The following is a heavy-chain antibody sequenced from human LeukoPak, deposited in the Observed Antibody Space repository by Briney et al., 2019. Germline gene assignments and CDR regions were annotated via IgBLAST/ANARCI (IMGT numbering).Heavy chain of an antibody. J-gene: IGHJ4*01. CDR3: VRSSTDAD. CDR2: INRKGDRT. CDR1: GFTFGDYG. Sequence: GGSLRLSCAASGFTFGDYGMSWVRQAPGKGLEWVSGINRKGDRTNYADSVKGRFTISRDNAKNSLYLQMNSLGAEDTALYYCVRSSTDADWGQGTLVTVSS. V-gene: IGHV3-20*04. D-gene: IGHD4-17*01.